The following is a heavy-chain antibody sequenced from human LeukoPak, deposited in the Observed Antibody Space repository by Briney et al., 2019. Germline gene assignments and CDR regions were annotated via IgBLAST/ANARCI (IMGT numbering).Heavy chain of an antibody. J-gene: IGHJ4*02. V-gene: IGHV3-48*02. D-gene: IGHD1-26*01. CDR1: GFTFSSYS. Sequence: GGSLRLSCAASGFTFSSYSMNWVRQAPGKGLEWLSYISSRSSTIYYADSVKGRFTIFRDNDKTSLYLQMNSLRDEDTAVYYCARPYSGSYSAFDYWGQGTPVTVSS. CDR2: ISSRSSTI. CDR3: ARPYSGSYSAFDY.